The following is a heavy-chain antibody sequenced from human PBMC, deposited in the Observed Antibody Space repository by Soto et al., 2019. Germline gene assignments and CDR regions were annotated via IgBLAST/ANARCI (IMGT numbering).Heavy chain of an antibody. Sequence: PSETLSLTCAVSGGSISRGGYSWSWIRQPPGKGLEWIGETNHSGSTNYNPSLKSRVTISVDTSKNQFSLKLSSVTAADTAVYYCARGWPPINKYYYGSGARWYFDYWGQGTLVT. D-gene: IGHD3-10*01. J-gene: IGHJ4*02. V-gene: IGHV4-30-2*01. CDR1: GGSISRGGYS. CDR3: ARGWPPINKYYYGSGARWYFDY. CDR2: TNHSGST.